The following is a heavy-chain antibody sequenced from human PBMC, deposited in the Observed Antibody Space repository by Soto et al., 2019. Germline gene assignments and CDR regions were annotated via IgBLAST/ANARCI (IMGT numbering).Heavy chain of an antibody. J-gene: IGHJ4*02. CDR1: GGSFSGYY. V-gene: IGHV4-34*01. Sequence: QVQLQQWGAGLLKPSETLSLTCAVYGGSFSGYYWSWIRQPPGKGLEWIGEINHSGSTNYNPSLKSRVTISVDTSKNQFSLNLNSVTAADTAVYYCARGRWLRSAFDYWGRGTLVTVSS. D-gene: IGHD5-12*01. CDR3: ARGRWLRSAFDY. CDR2: INHSGST.